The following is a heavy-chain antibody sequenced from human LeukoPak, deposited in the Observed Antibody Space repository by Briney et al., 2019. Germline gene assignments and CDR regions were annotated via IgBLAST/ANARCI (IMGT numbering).Heavy chain of an antibody. Sequence: GGSLRLSCAASGFTFSSYAMSWVRQAPGKGLEWVSAISGSGGSTYYADSVKGRFTISRDNSKNTLYLQMNSLRAEDTAVCYCAKDHDYGDSTSDYWGQGTLVTVSS. CDR3: AKDHDYGDSTSDY. CDR2: ISGSGGST. CDR1: GFTFSSYA. V-gene: IGHV3-23*01. J-gene: IGHJ4*02. D-gene: IGHD4-17*01.